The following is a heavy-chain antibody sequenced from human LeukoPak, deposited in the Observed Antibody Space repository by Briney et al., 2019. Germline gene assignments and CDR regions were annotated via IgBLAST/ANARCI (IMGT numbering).Heavy chain of an antibody. Sequence: ASVKVSCKASGYTFTSYDINWVRQATGQGLEWMGWMNPNSGNTGYAQKFQGRVTMTRNTSISTAYMELSSLRSEDTVVYYCASTTVTTASGASYGMDVWGQGTTVTVSS. CDR3: ASTTVTTASGASYGMDV. CDR1: GYTFTSYD. V-gene: IGHV1-8*01. CDR2: MNPNSGNT. J-gene: IGHJ6*02. D-gene: IGHD4-17*01.